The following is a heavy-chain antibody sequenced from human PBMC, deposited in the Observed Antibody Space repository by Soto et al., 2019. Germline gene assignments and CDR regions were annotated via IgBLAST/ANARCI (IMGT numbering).Heavy chain of an antibody. Sequence: ASVKVSCKASGYTFTGHYIHWVRQAPEQGPEWMGEIGPETGATRYAQKFQGRVTMTRDMSTTTVYMELNNLSPDDTAVYYCGRGRSGQIVVFYWGQGTPVTVSS. CDR2: IGPETGAT. CDR3: GRGRSGQIVVFY. D-gene: IGHD1-26*01. V-gene: IGHV1-2*02. CDR1: GYTFTGHY. J-gene: IGHJ4*02.